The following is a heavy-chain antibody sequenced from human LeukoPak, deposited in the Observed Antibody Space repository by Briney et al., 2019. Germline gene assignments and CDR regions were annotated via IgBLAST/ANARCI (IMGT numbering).Heavy chain of an antibody. D-gene: IGHD6-13*01. Sequence: GGSLRLSCAASGFTFNTYAMSWVRQAPGKGLEWVSGISVSGDSTYYADSVKGRFTISRDSSKNTLYLQLNSLRADDTAVYFCTKRLRGSSNWFYFDYWGQGTLATVSS. CDR2: ISVSGDST. V-gene: IGHV3-23*01. CDR3: TKRLRGSSNWFYFDY. J-gene: IGHJ4*02. CDR1: GFTFNTYA.